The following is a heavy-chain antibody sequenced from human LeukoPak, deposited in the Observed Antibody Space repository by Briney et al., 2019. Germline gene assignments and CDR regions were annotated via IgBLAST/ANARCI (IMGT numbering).Heavy chain of an antibody. CDR1: GGSFSGYY. D-gene: IGHD6-19*01. CDR3: ARHLTVDGALYSDY. V-gene: IGHV4-34*01. CDR2: INHSGST. Sequence: AETLSLTCAVDGGSFSGYYWSWIRQPPGKGLEWIGEINHSGSTNYNPSLKSRVTISVATSKNQFSLKLSSVTAADTAVYYCARHLTVDGALYSDYWGQGTLVTVSS. J-gene: IGHJ4*02.